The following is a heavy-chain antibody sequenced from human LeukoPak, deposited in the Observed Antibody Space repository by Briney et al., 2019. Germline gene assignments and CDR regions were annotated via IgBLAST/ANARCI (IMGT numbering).Heavy chain of an antibody. J-gene: IGHJ6*02. D-gene: IGHD3-16*01. CDR1: GFTFSSYW. V-gene: IGHV3-7*03. Sequence: QTGGSLRLSCAASGFTFSSYWMNWARQAPGKGLEWAASINHNGNVNYYVDSVKGRFTISRDNAKSSLYLQMSNLRAEDTAVYFCARGGGLDVWGQGATVTVSS. CDR2: INHNGNVN. CDR3: ARGGGLDV.